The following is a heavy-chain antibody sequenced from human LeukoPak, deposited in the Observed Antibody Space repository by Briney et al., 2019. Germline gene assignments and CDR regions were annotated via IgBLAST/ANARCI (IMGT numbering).Heavy chain of an antibody. V-gene: IGHV4-30-4*02. D-gene: IGHD1-14*01. CDR2: IYYSGST. Sequence: PSETLSLTCTVSGGSISSGDYYWSWIRQPPGKGLEWIGYIYYSGSTYYNPSLKSRVTISVDTSKNQFSLKLSSVTAADTAVYYCARAEEPVHPRIFDIWGQGTMVTVSS. CDR1: GGSISSGDYY. J-gene: IGHJ3*02. CDR3: ARAEEPVHPRIFDI.